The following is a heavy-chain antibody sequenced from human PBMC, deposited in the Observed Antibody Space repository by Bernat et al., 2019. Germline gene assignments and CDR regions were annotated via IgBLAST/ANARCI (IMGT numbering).Heavy chain of an antibody. CDR3: ARHVTRGYGSGSYYKNVPVDY. J-gene: IGHJ4*02. V-gene: IGHV4-39*01. Sequence: QLQLQESGPGLVKPSETLSLTCTVPGGSISSSSYYWGWIRQPPGKGLEWVGSIYYSGSTYYNPSLKSRVTIPVDTSKNQFSLKLSSVTAADTAVYYGARHVTRGYGSGSYYKNVPVDYWGQGTLVTVSS. D-gene: IGHD3-10*01. CDR1: GGSISSSSYY. CDR2: IYYSGST.